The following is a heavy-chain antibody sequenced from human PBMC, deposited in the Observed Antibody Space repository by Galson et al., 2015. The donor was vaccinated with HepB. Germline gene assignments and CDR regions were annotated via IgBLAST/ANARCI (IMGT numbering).Heavy chain of an antibody. D-gene: IGHD6-13*01. Sequence: SLRLSCAASGFTFSSYAMSWVRQAPGKGLEWVSAISGSGGSTYYADSVKGRFTISRDNSKNTLYLQMNSLRAEDTAVYYCAKPKKSSSWYPDAFDIWGQGTMVTVSS. J-gene: IGHJ3*02. CDR1: GFTFSSYA. CDR2: ISGSGGST. V-gene: IGHV3-23*01. CDR3: AKPKKSSSWYPDAFDI.